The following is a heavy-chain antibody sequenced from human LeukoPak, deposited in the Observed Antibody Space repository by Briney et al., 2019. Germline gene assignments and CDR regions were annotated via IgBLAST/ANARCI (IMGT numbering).Heavy chain of an antibody. CDR1: GGSISSYY. D-gene: IGHD3-22*01. CDR2: IYYSGTT. J-gene: IGHJ4*02. CDR3: ARANHYSDSGGYYYALDY. Sequence: ETPCLTCTVSGGSISSYYWNWIWQPPGRGLEWVGYIYYSGTTNYDPSLKSRVTISVDTSKNQFSLELTSVTAADTAVYYCARANHYSDSGGYYYALDYWGQEPGVPVSS. V-gene: IGHV4-59*01.